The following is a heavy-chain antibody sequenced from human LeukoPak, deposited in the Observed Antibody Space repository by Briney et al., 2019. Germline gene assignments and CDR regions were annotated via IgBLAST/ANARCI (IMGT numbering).Heavy chain of an antibody. V-gene: IGHV3-53*01. Sequence: GGSLRLSCAASGYTFSSNYMSWVRQAPGKGLEWVSVIYRGGSTYYTDSVKGGFTISRDNSKNTLYLQMNTLRAEDTAVYYCARDLGSSGSDAFDIWGQGTMVTVSS. CDR2: IYRGGST. CDR1: GYTFSSNY. J-gene: IGHJ3*02. D-gene: IGHD3-22*01. CDR3: ARDLGSSGSDAFDI.